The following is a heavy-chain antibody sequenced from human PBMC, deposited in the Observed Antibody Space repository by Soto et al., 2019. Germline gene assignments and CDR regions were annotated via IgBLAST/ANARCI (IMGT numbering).Heavy chain of an antibody. CDR1: GFTFSSYA. D-gene: IGHD3-3*01. Sequence: GGSLRLSCAASGFTFSSYAMSWVRQAPGKGLEWVSAISGSGGSTYYADSVKGRFTISRDNSKNTLYLQMNSLRAEDTAVYYCAKGDQSGRFLEWSTDAFDIWGQGTMVTVSS. V-gene: IGHV3-23*01. CDR2: ISGSGGST. CDR3: AKGDQSGRFLEWSTDAFDI. J-gene: IGHJ3*02.